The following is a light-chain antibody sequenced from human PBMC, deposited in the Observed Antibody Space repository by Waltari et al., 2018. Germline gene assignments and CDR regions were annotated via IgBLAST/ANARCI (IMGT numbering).Light chain of an antibody. CDR1: QSVGID. J-gene: IGKJ3*01. CDR3: QQRSSWPPFT. CDR2: DAS. Sequence: EIVLTQSPAPLSLSPGERATLSCRASQSVGIDLGWYQQKPGQAPTLLIYDASIRAAGIPARFSGSGSGTDFTLAISSLEPEDFAVYYCQQRSSWPPFTFGPGTKVEIK. V-gene: IGKV3-11*01.